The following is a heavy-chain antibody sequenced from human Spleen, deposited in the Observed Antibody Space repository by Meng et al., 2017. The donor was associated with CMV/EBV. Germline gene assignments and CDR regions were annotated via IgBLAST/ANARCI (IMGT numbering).Heavy chain of an antibody. J-gene: IGHJ6*02. CDR3: GRDMDV. CDR1: GFHFSTYW. Sequence: GSLKISCAASGFHFSTYWMSWVRQAPGKALEWVANINQDGSEKNYVASVKGRFTISRDNAKNSMYLQMNSLRADDTAVYYCGRDMDVWGQGTTVTVSS. V-gene: IGHV3-7*01. CDR2: INQDGSEK.